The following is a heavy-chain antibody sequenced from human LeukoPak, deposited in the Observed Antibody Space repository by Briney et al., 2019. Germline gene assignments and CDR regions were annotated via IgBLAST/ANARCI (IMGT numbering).Heavy chain of an antibody. CDR2: IYYSGNT. CDR1: GGSISDYY. D-gene: IGHD6-13*01. V-gene: IGHV4-59*01. J-gene: IGHJ2*01. Sequence: SETLSLTCTVSGGSISDYYWTWIRQPPGKGLEWIGHIYYSGNTIYNPSLKSRVTISVDTSKNQFSLKLTSVTTADTAVYYCAGVNYSRSYDYWYFDLWGRGTLVTVSS. CDR3: AGVNYSRSYDYWYFDL.